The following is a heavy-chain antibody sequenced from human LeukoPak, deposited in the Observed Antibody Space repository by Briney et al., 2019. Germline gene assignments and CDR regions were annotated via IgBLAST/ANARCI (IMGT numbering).Heavy chain of an antibody. V-gene: IGHV3-23*01. CDR2: ISGRGDIT. J-gene: IGHJ3*02. CDR3: AQGRGDVGDPSGFDI. Sequence: GGSLRLSCAASGFIFSSYAMSWVRQAPGKGLEGVSGISGRGDITFYADSLKGRFTISRDNSKNTLYLQMTSLGAEDTAVYYCAQGRGDVGDPSGFDIWGQGTMVTVSS. CDR1: GFIFSSYA. D-gene: IGHD1-26*01.